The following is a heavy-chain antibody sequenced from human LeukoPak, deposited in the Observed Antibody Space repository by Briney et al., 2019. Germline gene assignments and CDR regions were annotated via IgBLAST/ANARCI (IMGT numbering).Heavy chain of an antibody. J-gene: IGHJ4*02. D-gene: IGHD3-10*01. CDR3: AKVGSRELDY. V-gene: IGHV3-30*02. Sequence: SVKGRFTISRDNSKNTLHLQMNSLRAEDTAVYYCAKVGSRELDYWGQGTLVTVSS.